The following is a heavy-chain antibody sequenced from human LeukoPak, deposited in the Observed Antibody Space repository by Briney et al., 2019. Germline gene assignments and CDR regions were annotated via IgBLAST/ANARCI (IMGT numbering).Heavy chain of an antibody. J-gene: IGHJ3*02. Sequence: PSETLSLTCSVSGVSVSDGRYYWTWIRQHPGKGLEWIGYKYYSESAKYNPSLKSRLTISIDTSKNQFSLHLSSVTAADTATYYCATPYCSSISCLDVFNMWGQGTRVTVSS. D-gene: IGHD2-2*01. CDR3: ATPYCSSISCLDVFNM. V-gene: IGHV4-31*03. CDR1: GVSVSDGRYY. CDR2: KYYSESA.